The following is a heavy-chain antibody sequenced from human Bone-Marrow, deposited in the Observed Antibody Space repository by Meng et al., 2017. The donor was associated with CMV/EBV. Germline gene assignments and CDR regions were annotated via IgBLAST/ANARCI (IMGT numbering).Heavy chain of an antibody. V-gene: IGHV3-30*04. CDR1: EFTFSTYA. CDR2: ISYDGTNR. Sequence: GGSLRLSCAASEFTFSTYAMHWVRQAPGKGLEWVALISYDGTNRYFADSVRGRFTISRDNSKNTLFLQMISLRPEDTAVYYCARSLAAAANYYHGMDVWGQGTTVTVYS. J-gene: IGHJ6*01. D-gene: IGHD6-25*01. CDR3: ARSLAAAANYYHGMDV.